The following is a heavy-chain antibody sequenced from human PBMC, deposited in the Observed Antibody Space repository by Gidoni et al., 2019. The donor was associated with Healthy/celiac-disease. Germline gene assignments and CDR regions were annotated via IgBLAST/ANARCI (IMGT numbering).Heavy chain of an antibody. CDR1: GFTFSSYG. CDR3: ARDLTGTSEYYYYYMDV. Sequence: EVQRVESGGGLVKPGGSLRRSGAAAGFTFSSYGLNWVRQAPGKGLEWVASISGRSSYIYYADSVKGRFTISRDNAKNSLYLQMNSLRAEDTAVYYCARDLTGTSEYYYYYMDVWGKGTTVTVSS. J-gene: IGHJ6*03. CDR2: ISGRSSYI. D-gene: IGHD1-20*01. V-gene: IGHV3-21*01.